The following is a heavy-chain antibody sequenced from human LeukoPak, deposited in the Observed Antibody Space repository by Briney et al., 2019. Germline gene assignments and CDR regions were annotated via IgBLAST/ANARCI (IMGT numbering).Heavy chain of an antibody. CDR3: AKAGGGVGATENWFDP. CDR2: ISGSGGST. Sequence: GGSLRLSCAASGFTFSSYAMSWVRQAPGKGLEWVSAISGSGGSTYYADSGKGRFTISRDNSKNTLYLQMNSLRAEDTAVYYCAKAGGGVGATENWFDPWGQGTLVTVSS. J-gene: IGHJ5*02. D-gene: IGHD1-26*01. CDR1: GFTFSSYA. V-gene: IGHV3-23*01.